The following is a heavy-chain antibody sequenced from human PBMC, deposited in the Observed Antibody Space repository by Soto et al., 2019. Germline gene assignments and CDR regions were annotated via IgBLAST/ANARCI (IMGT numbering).Heavy chain of an antibody. V-gene: IGHV3-11*01. CDR1: GFTFSDYY. CDR3: ARVASPYYDILTGYLDYYYYMDV. D-gene: IGHD3-9*01. J-gene: IGHJ6*03. Sequence: GGSLRLSCAASGFTFSDYYMSWIRQAPGKGLEWVSYISSSGSTIYYADSVKGRFTISRDNAKNSLYLQMNSLRAEDTAVYYCARVASPYYDILTGYLDYYYYMDVWGKGTTVTVSS. CDR2: ISSSGSTI.